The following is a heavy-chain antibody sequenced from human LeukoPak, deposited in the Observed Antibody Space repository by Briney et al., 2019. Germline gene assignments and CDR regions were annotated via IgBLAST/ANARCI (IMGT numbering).Heavy chain of an antibody. CDR1: GGSISSHC. V-gene: IGHV4-59*08. Sequence: SETLSLTCSVSGGSISSHCWGWIRRPPGKGLEWLGCIYYSGSTNYNPSLKSRVTISVDTSKNQFSLKLSSVTAADTAVYYCARVRGLGVITPYFDYRGQGTLVTVSS. CDR3: ARVRGLGVITPYFDY. D-gene: IGHD3-16*02. J-gene: IGHJ4*02. CDR2: IYYSGST.